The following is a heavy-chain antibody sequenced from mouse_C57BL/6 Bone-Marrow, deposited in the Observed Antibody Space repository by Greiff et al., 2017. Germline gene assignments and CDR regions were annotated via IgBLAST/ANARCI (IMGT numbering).Heavy chain of an antibody. V-gene: IGHV14-4*01. CDR1: GFNIKDDY. CDR2: IDPENGDT. CDR3: NTGSTVWFAY. Sequence: VQLQQSGAELVRPGASVKLSCTASGFNIKDDYMHWVKQRPEQGLEWIGWIDPENGDTEYASKFKGKATITADTSSNTAYLQLSSLTSEATAVYSCNTGSTVWFAYWGQGTLVTVSA. D-gene: IGHD2-1*01. J-gene: IGHJ3*01.